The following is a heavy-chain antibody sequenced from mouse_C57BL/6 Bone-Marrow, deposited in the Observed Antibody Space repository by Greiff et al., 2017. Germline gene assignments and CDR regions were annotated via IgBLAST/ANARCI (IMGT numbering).Heavy chain of an antibody. Sequence: EVKLVESGGGLVQPKGSLKLSCAASGFTFSSYAMSWVRQTPEKRLEWVAYISSGGDYIYYADTVKGRFTISRDNARNTLYLQMSSLKSEDTAMYYCTRGRGITAFYYYAMDYWGQGTSVTVSS. J-gene: IGHJ4*01. V-gene: IGHV5-9-1*02. CDR1: GFTFSSYA. CDR3: TRGRGITAFYYYAMDY. D-gene: IGHD2-4*01. CDR2: ISSGGDYI.